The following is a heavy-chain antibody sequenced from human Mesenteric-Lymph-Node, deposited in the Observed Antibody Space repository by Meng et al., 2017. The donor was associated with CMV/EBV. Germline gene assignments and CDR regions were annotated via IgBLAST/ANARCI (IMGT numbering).Heavy chain of an antibody. Sequence: GESLKISCAASGFTFGGYAMNWVRQAPGAGLEWVSGISDSGVSTYYADSVRGRFTISRDNAKNSLYLQMNSLRADDTAVYYCARVASVGGDFDSWGQGTLVTVSS. CDR2: ISDSGVST. D-gene: IGHD3-16*01. CDR3: ARVASVGGDFDS. V-gene: IGHV3-23*01. J-gene: IGHJ4*02. CDR1: GFTFGGYA.